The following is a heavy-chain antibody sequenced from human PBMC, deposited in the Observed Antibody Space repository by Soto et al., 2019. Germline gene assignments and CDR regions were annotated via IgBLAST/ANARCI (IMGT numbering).Heavy chain of an antibody. CDR3: ARGYYDSSGQYYFDY. D-gene: IGHD3-22*01. Sequence: SVEVSCKASGGTFSSYAISWVRQAPGQGLEWMGGIIPIFGTANYAQKFQGRVTITADESTSTAYMELSSLRSEDTAVYYCARGYYDSSGQYYFDYWGQGTLVTVSS. CDR1: GGTFSSYA. V-gene: IGHV1-69*13. J-gene: IGHJ4*02. CDR2: IIPIFGTA.